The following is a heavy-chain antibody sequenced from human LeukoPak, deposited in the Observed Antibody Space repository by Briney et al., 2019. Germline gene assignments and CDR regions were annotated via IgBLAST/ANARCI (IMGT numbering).Heavy chain of an antibody. CDR2: INWNSGNI. Sequence: PGGSLRLSCAASRFKFDDYAMHWVRQAPGKGLEWVSGINWNSGNIGYADSVKGRFTISRDNAKSSLYLQMNSLRAEDTAVYYCASQSQGDGYRYFDYWGQGTLVTVSS. V-gene: IGHV3-9*01. J-gene: IGHJ4*02. D-gene: IGHD5-24*01. CDR1: RFKFDDYA. CDR3: ASQSQGDGYRYFDY.